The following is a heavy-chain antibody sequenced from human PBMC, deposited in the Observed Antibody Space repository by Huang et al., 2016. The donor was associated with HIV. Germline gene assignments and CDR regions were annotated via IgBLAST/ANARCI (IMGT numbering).Heavy chain of an antibody. CDR1: GFSFSSYG. D-gene: IGHD3-3*01. CDR3: AKDKYLMSTILAYYFDC. V-gene: IGHV3-30*18. Sequence: QVQLVESGGGVVQPGRSLRLSCTASGFSFSSYGMHWVRQAPGKGRGWLAVVAFDGRTKYSADSVKGRVTISRDKSKNTLYLQMNSLTVEDTAVYYCAKDKYLMSTILAYYFDCWGQGTLVTVSS. CDR2: VAFDGRTK. J-gene: IGHJ4*02.